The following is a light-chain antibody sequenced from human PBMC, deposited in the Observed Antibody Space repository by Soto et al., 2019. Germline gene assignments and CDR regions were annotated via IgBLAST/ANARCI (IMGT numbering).Light chain of an antibody. J-gene: IGKJ5*01. Sequence: DSVMTQSPDSLAVSLGERATVNCKSSQSVLYNSNNKNCLAWYQQKPGQPPKLLIYWASTRESGVPDRFSGSGSGTDVTLTISSLQAEDVAVYYCQQYYSSPFTFGQGTRLEIK. CDR1: QSVLYNSNNKNC. V-gene: IGKV4-1*01. CDR2: WAS. CDR3: QQYYSSPFT.